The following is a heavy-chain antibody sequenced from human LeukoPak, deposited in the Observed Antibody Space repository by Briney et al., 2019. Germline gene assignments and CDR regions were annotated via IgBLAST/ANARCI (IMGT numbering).Heavy chain of an antibody. D-gene: IGHD6-6*01. CDR2: INPNSGGT. J-gene: IGHJ4*02. CDR1: GYTLTAYY. V-gene: IGHV1-2*06. Sequence: ASVKVSCKASGYTLTAYYLHWVRQAPGQGLEWMGRINPNSGGTTYAEKFQGRVTMTRDTSIRTAYMALSSLRSDDTAVYYWARGEYSSSPLDYWGQGTLVTVSS. CDR3: ARGEYSSSPLDY.